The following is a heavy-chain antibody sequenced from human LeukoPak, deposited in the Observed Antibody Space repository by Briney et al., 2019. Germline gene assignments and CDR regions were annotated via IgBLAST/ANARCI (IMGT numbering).Heavy chain of an antibody. J-gene: IGHJ3*02. CDR2: ISYDGSVK. D-gene: IGHD3-22*01. CDR3: AKEYDSSGYYSAAFDI. V-gene: IGHV3-30*18. Sequence: GGSLRLSCAASGFSFSRYGMHWVRQAPGKGLEWAAVISYDGSVKYYADSVKGRFTISRDNSKSTLFLEMNSLRSEDTAVYYCAKEYDSSGYYSAAFDIWGQGTMVTVSS. CDR1: GFSFSRYG.